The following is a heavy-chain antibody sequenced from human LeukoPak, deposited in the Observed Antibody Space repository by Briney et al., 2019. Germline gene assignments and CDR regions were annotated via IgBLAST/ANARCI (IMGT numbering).Heavy chain of an antibody. J-gene: IGHJ4*02. CDR1: GGSISGDF. CDR3: ARQASCSGTNCYPFDY. V-gene: IGHV4-59*08. CDR2: ISDRGGT. Sequence: SGTLPLTCIVSGGSISGDFWSWIRQPPGKGLEWSGCISDRGGTTYNPSLKTRVTISLDTSTTQSSLKLRSVTAADTAVYYCARQASCSGTNCYPFDYWGQGTLVTVSS. D-gene: IGHD2-2*01.